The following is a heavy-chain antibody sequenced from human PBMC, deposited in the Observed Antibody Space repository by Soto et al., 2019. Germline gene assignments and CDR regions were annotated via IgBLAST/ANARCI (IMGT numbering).Heavy chain of an antibody. V-gene: IGHV1-18*01. CDR3: ARDGQQQLESYYGMDV. J-gene: IGHJ6*02. CDR2: ISAYNGNT. CDR1: GYTFTSYG. D-gene: IGHD6-13*01. Sequence: ASVKVSCKASGYTFTSYGISWVRQAPGQGLEWMGWISAYNGNTNYAQKLQGRVTMTTDTSTSTAYMELRSLRSDDTAVYYCARDGQQQLESYYGMDVWGQGTTVTVSS.